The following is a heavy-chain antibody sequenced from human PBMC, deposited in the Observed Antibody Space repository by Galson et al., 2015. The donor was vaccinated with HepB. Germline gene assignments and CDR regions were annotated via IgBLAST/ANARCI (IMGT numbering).Heavy chain of an antibody. Sequence: SLRLSCAASGFTFSSYWMSWVRQAPGKGLEWVANIKQDGSEKYYVDSVKGRFTISRDNAKNSLYLQMNSLRAEDTAVYYCARDVFTTTGDPYYYYYMDVWGKGTTVTVSS. D-gene: IGHD3-22*01. CDR1: GFTFSSYW. CDR3: ARDVFTTTGDPYYYYYMDV. CDR2: IKQDGSEK. V-gene: IGHV3-7*03. J-gene: IGHJ6*03.